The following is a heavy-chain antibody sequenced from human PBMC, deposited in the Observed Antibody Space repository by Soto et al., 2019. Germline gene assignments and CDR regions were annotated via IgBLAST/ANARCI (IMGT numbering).Heavy chain of an antibody. CDR1: GFSFSSYA. D-gene: IGHD6-19*01. Sequence: QVRLVESGGGVVQPGRSLRLSCTASGFSFSSYAMYWFRQPPGKGLEWVAVISHDGINKHYADSVKGRVTVSRDNSHPSRGFQRKSLRGEDTAVYYCARDMYSSDYFVKWFEPWGQGTLVIVSS. V-gene: IGHV3-30-3*01. CDR2: ISHDGINK. CDR3: ARDMYSSDYFVKWFEP. J-gene: IGHJ5*02.